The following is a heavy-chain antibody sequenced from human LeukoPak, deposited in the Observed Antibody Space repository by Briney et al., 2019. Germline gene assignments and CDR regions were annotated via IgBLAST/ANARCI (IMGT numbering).Heavy chain of an antibody. CDR2: ISDGST. CDR1: GFTFRSYA. J-gene: IGHJ4*02. D-gene: IGHD2-15*01. V-gene: IGHV3-23*01. Sequence: PGGSLRLSCAASGFTFRSYAMSWVRQAPGKGLEWVSGISDGSTYYADSIKGRFTISRDNSKNSLYLQMNNLRAEDTAVYYCAKWGLDCSVAGCLYYSDYWGQRTLVTVSS. CDR3: AKWGLDCSVAGCLYYSDY.